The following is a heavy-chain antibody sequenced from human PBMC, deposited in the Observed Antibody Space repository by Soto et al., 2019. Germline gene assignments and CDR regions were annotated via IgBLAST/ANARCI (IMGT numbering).Heavy chain of an antibody. J-gene: IGHJ4*02. Sequence: QVQLQESGPGLVKPSQTLSLTCTVFGGSVRSADDYWSWIRQPPGKGLEWIGSVPYSGETYYNPSPERRIALFVDTATTQSYLSMGSVTDADTPVYYCGRARCGDYVPYWGQGTLVTVSS. D-gene: IGHD4-17*01. CDR1: GGSVRSADDY. CDR3: GRARCGDYVPY. CDR2: VPYSGET. V-gene: IGHV4-30-4*01.